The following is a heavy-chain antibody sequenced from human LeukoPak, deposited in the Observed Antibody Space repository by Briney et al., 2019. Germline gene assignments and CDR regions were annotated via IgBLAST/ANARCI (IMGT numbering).Heavy chain of an antibody. Sequence: GGSLRLSCAASGFTFSSYAMHWVRQAPGKGLEWVAVISYDGSNKYYADSVKGRFTISRDNSKNTLYLQMNSLRAEDTAVYYCARDLYYYDSSGYYYGGFGGGFDYWGQGTLVTVSS. J-gene: IGHJ4*02. CDR3: ARDLYYYDSSGYYYGGFGGGFDY. CDR1: GFTFSSYA. D-gene: IGHD3-22*01. V-gene: IGHV3-30*01. CDR2: ISYDGSNK.